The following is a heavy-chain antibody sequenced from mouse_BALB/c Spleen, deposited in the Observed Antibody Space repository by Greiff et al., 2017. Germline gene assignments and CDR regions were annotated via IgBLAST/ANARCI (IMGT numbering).Heavy chain of an antibody. Sequence: EVQGVESGAELVKPGASVKLSCTASGFNIKDTYMHWVKQRPEQGLEWIGRIDPANGNTKYDPKFQGKATITADTSSNTAYLQLSSLTSEDTAVYYCARTDGTNWYFDVWGAGTTVTVSS. V-gene: IGHV14-3*02. CDR3: ARTDGTNWYFDV. J-gene: IGHJ1*01. D-gene: IGHD2-14*01. CDR2: IDPANGNT. CDR1: GFNIKDTY.